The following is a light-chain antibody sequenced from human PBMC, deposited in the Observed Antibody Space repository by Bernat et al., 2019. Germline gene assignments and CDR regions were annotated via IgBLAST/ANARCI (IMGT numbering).Light chain of an antibody. CDR2: DGT. Sequence: QAALTQPASVSGSPGQSITISCTTPSSDVGGYNSVPWYQQHPGKAPKLIIYDGTNRPSGVSHRFSGSKSGNTASLTIAGLQPEDDANYYCSSYISSRSDVFGSGTKVTVL. V-gene: IGLV2-14*03. CDR1: SSDVGGYNS. J-gene: IGLJ1*01. CDR3: SSYISSRSDV.